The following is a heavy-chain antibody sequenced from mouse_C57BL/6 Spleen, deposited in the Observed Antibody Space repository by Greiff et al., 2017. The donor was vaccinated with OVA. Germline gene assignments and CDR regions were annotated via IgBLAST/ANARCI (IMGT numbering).Heavy chain of an antibody. D-gene: IGHD4-1*01. CDR3: ARGVTGTGFAY. J-gene: IGHJ3*01. CDR1: GFTFSDYG. V-gene: IGHV5-17*01. CDR2: ISSGSSTI. Sequence: EVKLVESGGGLVKPGGSLKLSCAASGFTFSDYGMHWVRQAPEKGLEWVAYISSGSSTIYYADTVKGRFTISRDNAKNTLFLQMTSLRSEDTAMYYCARGVTGTGFAYWGQGTLVTVSA.